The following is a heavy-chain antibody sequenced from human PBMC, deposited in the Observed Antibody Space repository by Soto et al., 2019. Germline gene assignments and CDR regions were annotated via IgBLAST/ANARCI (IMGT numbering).Heavy chain of an antibody. J-gene: IGHJ5*02. V-gene: IGHV3-23*01. CDR1: GFMFSGYA. Sequence: EVQLLESGGGLAQPGESLTLSCAASGFMFSGYAMSWVRQAPGKGLKWVSAVSNSGTSTSYADSVKGRFTISRDNSKNTLYLQMSSLGAEDTALYYCVKDLAASGWFDPWGQGTLVIVSS. CDR3: VKDLAASGWFDP. CDR2: VSNSGTST. D-gene: IGHD2-15*01.